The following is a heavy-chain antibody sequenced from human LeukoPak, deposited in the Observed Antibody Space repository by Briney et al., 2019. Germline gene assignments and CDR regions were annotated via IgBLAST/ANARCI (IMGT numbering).Heavy chain of an antibody. CDR1: GFTFSSYD. Sequence: GGSLRLSCAASGFTFSSYDMTWVRQAPGRGLEWVSSIRPSGDNTYYGDSVKGRFTISRDNSKNTLYLQMNSLRAEDTAVYYCAKMPRGLTMVRGVIWEFDYWGQGTLVTVSS. CDR3: AKMPRGLTMVRGVIWEFDY. CDR2: IRPSGDNT. D-gene: IGHD3-10*01. J-gene: IGHJ4*02. V-gene: IGHV3-23*01.